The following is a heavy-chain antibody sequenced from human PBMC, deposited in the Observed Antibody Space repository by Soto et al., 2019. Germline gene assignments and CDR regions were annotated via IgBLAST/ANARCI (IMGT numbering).Heavy chain of an antibody. CDR1: GFTFSSYA. J-gene: IGHJ4*02. CDR2: ISYDGSNK. V-gene: IGHV3-30-3*01. CDR3: ARSYDSSGYPLDY. Sequence: QVQLVESGGGVVQPGRSLRLSCAASGFTFSSYAMHWVRQAPGKGLEWVAVISYDGSNKYYADSVKGRFTISRDNSKNTLYLQMNSLRAEDTAVYYGARSYDSSGYPLDYWGQGTLVTVSS. D-gene: IGHD3-22*01.